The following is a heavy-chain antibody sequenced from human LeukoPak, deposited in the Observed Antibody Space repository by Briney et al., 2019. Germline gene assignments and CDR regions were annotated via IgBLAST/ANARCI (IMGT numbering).Heavy chain of an antibody. J-gene: IGHJ4*02. V-gene: IGHV3-21*01. CDR1: GFTFSTYG. D-gene: IGHD6-13*01. Sequence: PGGSLGLSCAASGFTFSTYGMNWVRQAPGKGLEWVSSISSSGSFRYYAESVKGRFTISRDNAKNSLYLQMSSLRVEDTAVYYCARDLAIAAAADYWGQGTLVTVSS. CDR3: ARDLAIAAAADY. CDR2: ISSSGSFR.